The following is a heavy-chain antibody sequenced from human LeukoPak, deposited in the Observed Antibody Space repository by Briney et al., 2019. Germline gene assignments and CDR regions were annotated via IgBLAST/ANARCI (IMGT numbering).Heavy chain of an antibody. Sequence: GGSLRLSCAVSGFTVSSNYMSWVRQAPGKGLEWVSVIYSGGSTYYADSVKGRFTISRDNSKNTLYLQMNSLRAEDTAVYYCARGYYDFWSGHYFDYWGQGTLVTVSS. V-gene: IGHV3-53*01. D-gene: IGHD3-3*01. CDR1: GFTVSSNY. CDR3: ARGYYDFWSGHYFDY. CDR2: IYSGGST. J-gene: IGHJ4*02.